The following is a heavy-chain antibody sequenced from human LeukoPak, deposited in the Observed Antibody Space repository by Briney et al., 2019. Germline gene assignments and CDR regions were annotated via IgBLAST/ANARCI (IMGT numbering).Heavy chain of an antibody. CDR2: INPNSGGT. V-gene: IGHV1-2*04. CDR3: ARDRVVAAPATPEIDY. D-gene: IGHD2-15*01. J-gene: IGHJ4*02. Sequence: GASVKVSCKASGYTFTGYYMHWVRQVPGQGLEWMGWINPNSGGTNYAQKFQGWVTMTRDTSISTAYMELSRLRSDDTAVYYCARDRVVAAPATPEIDYWGQGTLVTVSS. CDR1: GYTFTGYY.